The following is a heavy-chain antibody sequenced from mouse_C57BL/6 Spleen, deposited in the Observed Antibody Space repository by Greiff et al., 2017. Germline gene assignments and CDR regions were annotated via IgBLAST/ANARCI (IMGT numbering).Heavy chain of an antibody. J-gene: IGHJ2*01. Sequence: QVQLQQSGAELVMPGASVKLSCKASGYTFTSYWMHWVKQRPGQGLEWIGEIDPSDSYTNYNQKFKGKSTLTVDKSSSTAYMQLSSLTSEDSAVYYCARGDTTVVEGDYFDYWGQGTTLTVSS. CDR2: IDPSDSYT. CDR3: ARGDTTVVEGDYFDY. CDR1: GYTFTSYW. V-gene: IGHV1-69*01. D-gene: IGHD1-1*01.